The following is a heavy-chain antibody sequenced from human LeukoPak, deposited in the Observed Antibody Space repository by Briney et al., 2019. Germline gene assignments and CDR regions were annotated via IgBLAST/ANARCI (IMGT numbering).Heavy chain of an antibody. J-gene: IGHJ4*02. D-gene: IGHD3-3*01. V-gene: IGHV1-69*13. Sequence: SVKVSCKASGGTFSSYAISWVRQAPGQGLEWMGGIIPIFGTANYAQKFQGRVTIAADESTSTAYMELSSLRSEDTAVYYCARVKTIFGVVIRTPFDYWGQGTLVTVSS. CDR2: IIPIFGTA. CDR1: GGTFSSYA. CDR3: ARVKTIFGVVIRTPFDY.